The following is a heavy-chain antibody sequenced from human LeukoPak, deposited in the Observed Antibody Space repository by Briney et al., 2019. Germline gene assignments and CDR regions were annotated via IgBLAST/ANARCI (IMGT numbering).Heavy chain of an antibody. J-gene: IGHJ6*03. CDR3: ARETPGYYYYYMDV. D-gene: IGHD1-1*01. CDR1: GFTVSSNY. V-gene: IGHV3-66*02. CDR2: IYSGGST. Sequence: GGSLRLSCAASGFTVSSNYMSWVRQAPGKGLEWVSVIYSGGSTYYADSVKGRFTISRDNSKNTLYHQMNSLRAEDTAVYYCARETPGYYYYYMDVWGKGTTVTVSS.